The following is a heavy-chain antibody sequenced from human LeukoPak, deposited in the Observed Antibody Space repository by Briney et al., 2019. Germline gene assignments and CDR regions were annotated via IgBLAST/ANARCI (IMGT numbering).Heavy chain of an antibody. D-gene: IGHD6-13*01. Sequence: ASVKVSCKASGYTFTSYYMHWVRQAPGQGLEWMGIINPSGGSTSYAQKFQGRVAMTRDTSTSTVYMELSSLRSEDTAVYYCARDAHSSSWYDWYFDLWGRGTLVTVSS. CDR2: INPSGGST. CDR3: ARDAHSSSWYDWYFDL. V-gene: IGHV1-46*01. J-gene: IGHJ2*01. CDR1: GYTFTSYY.